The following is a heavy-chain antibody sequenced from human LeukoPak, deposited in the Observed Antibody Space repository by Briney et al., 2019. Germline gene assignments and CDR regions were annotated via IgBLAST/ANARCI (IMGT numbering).Heavy chain of an antibody. D-gene: IGHD2/OR15-2a*01. Sequence: GASVKVCCKASGYTFTVYYMHWVRQAPGQGLEWMGWINPNSGGTNYAQKFQGRVTMTRDTSISTAYMELSRLRSDDTAVYYCARPRNITNNWFDPWGQGTLVTVSP. CDR1: GYTFTVYY. V-gene: IGHV1-2*02. CDR3: ARPRNITNNWFDP. CDR2: INPNSGGT. J-gene: IGHJ5*02.